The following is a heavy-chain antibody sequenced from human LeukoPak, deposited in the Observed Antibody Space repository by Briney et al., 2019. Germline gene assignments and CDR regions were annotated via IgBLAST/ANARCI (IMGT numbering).Heavy chain of an antibody. Sequence: GGSLRLSCAASGFTFRSCWMHWVRQAPGKELVWVSRIYGDGSTTNYADSVRGRFTISRDNAKSTLYLQMNSLRVDDSAVYYCASLVGGYYPPVEAFDIWGQGTMVTVSS. CDR2: IYGDGSTT. CDR3: ASLVGGYYPPVEAFDI. J-gene: IGHJ3*02. V-gene: IGHV3-74*01. CDR1: GFTFRSCW. D-gene: IGHD6-25*01.